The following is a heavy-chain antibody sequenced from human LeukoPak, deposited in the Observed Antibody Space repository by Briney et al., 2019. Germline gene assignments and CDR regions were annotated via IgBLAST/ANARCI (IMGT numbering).Heavy chain of an antibody. CDR3: ARDAVIGIAAPYFDY. J-gene: IGHJ4*02. V-gene: IGHV3-30-3*01. CDR1: GFTFSSYA. D-gene: IGHD6-13*01. CDR2: ISYDGGNK. Sequence: PPGGSLRLSCAASGFTFSSYAMHWVRQAPGKGLEWVAVISYDGGNKYYADSVKGRFTISRDNSKNTLYLQMNSLRAEDTAVYYCARDAVIGIAAPYFDYWGQGTLVTVSS.